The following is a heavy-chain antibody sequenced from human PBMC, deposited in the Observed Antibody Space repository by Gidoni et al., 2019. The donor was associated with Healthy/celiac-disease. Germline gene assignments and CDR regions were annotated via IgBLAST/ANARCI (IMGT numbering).Heavy chain of an antibody. D-gene: IGHD3-10*01. CDR3: AREALNLNPMVQGVIGDY. Sequence: QVQLVESGGGVVQPGRSLRLPCAASGFTFSSYAMHWVRQAPGKGLEWVAVISYDGSNKYYADSVKGRFTISRDNSKNTLYLQMNSLRAEDTAVYYCAREALNLNPMVQGVIGDYWGQGTLVTVSS. J-gene: IGHJ4*02. CDR2: ISYDGSNK. CDR1: GFTFSSYA. V-gene: IGHV3-30*04.